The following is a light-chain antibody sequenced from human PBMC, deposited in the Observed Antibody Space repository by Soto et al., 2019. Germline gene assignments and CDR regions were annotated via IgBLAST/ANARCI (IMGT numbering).Light chain of an antibody. Sequence: EIVMTQSPATLSVSPGERATLSCRARQSVSSNLAWYQQKPGQAPRLLIYGASTRAPGIPARFSGSGSGKEFTLTISSLQSEDFAVYYCQQYNNWPLLTFGGGTKVEIK. CDR2: GAS. CDR1: QSVSSN. J-gene: IGKJ4*01. V-gene: IGKV3-15*01. CDR3: QQYNNWPLLT.